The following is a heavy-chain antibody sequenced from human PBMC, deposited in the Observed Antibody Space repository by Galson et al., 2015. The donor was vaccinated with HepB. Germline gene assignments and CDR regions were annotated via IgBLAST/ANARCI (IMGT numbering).Heavy chain of an antibody. CDR1: GFTFSDYG. CDR2: IWYDGSNK. V-gene: IGHV3-33*01. Sequence: SLRLSCAASGFTFSDYGMHWVRQDPGKGLEWVAIIWYDGSNKHHADSVKGRFTISRDNFNNTLFLEMNSLRAEDTAVYYCARGGRRSTWYYEHFQLWGQGTLVTVSS. D-gene: IGHD6-13*01. J-gene: IGHJ1*01. CDR3: ARGGRRSTWYYEHFQL.